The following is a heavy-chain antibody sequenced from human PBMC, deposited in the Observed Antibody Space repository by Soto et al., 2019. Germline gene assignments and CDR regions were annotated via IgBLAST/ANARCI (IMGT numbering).Heavy chain of an antibody. J-gene: IGHJ5*02. D-gene: IGHD6-6*01. CDR3: ARERPDGARLDP. CDR2: IYYSGST. CDR1: GGSISSGDYY. V-gene: IGHV4-30-4*01. Sequence: QVQLQESGPGLVKPSQTLSLTCTVSGGSISSGDYYWSWIRQPPGKGLEWIGYIYYSGSTYYNPFLKGRVTISVDTSKNQSSLKLSSVTAADTAVYYCARERPDGARLDPWGQGTLVTVSS.